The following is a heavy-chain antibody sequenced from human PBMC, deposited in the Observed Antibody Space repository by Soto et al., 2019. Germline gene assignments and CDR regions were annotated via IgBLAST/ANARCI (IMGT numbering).Heavy chain of an antibody. J-gene: IGHJ4*02. Sequence: QVQLQESGPGLVKPSETLSLTCSVSGGSINSYWWSWIRQPAGKGLEWIGRVYSSGTTDYNPSLNSRATLSVETSKNQFSLKLSSVTAADTAVYYCAREELELRRGGLGYWGQGTLVTVSS. CDR3: AREELELRRGGLGY. CDR2: VYSSGTT. CDR1: GGSINSYW. D-gene: IGHD1-7*01. V-gene: IGHV4-4*07.